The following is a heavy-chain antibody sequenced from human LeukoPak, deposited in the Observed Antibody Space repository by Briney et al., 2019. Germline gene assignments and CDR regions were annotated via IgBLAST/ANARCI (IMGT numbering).Heavy chain of an antibody. V-gene: IGHV3-30*18. CDR3: AKDRYGSGSPGDY. Sequence: GGSLRLSCAASGLTFSSYGMHWVRQAPGKGLEWVAVISYDGSNKYYADSVKGRFTISRDNSKNTLYLQMNSLRAEDTAVYYCAKDRYGSGSPGDYWGQGTLVTVSS. CDR1: GLTFSSYG. CDR2: ISYDGSNK. J-gene: IGHJ4*02. D-gene: IGHD3-10*01.